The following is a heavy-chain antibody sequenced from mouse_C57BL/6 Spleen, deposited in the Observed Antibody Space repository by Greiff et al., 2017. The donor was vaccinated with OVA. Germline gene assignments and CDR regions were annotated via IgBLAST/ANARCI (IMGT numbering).Heavy chain of an antibody. J-gene: IGHJ3*01. D-gene: IGHD2-3*01. CDR1: GYTFTSYW. Sequence: VQLQQPGAELVKPGASVKLSCKASGYTFTSYWMQWVKQRPGQGLEWIGEIDPSDSYTNYNQKFKGKATLTVDTSSSTAYMQLSSLTSEDSAVYYCARSDDGYPAWFAYWGQGTLVTVSA. V-gene: IGHV1-50*01. CDR3: ARSDDGYPAWFAY. CDR2: IDPSDSYT.